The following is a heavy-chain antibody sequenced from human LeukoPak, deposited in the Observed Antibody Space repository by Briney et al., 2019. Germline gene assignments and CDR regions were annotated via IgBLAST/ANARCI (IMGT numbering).Heavy chain of an antibody. CDR1: GYTFTSYY. J-gene: IGHJ4*02. CDR2: INPSGGST. CDR3: ATAYGGNSGWYFNY. D-gene: IGHD4-23*01. V-gene: IGHV1-46*01. Sequence: ASVKVSCKATGYTFTSYYMHWVRQAPGQGLEWMGIINPSGGSTSYAQKFQGRVTMTEDTSTDTAYMELSSLRSEDTAVYYCATAYGGNSGWYFNYWGQGTLVTVSS.